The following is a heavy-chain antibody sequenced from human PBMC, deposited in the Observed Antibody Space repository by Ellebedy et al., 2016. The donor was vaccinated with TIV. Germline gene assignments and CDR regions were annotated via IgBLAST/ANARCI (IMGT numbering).Heavy chain of an antibody. CDR3: ATWYYYDSSGYSLR. Sequence: SETLSLTCAVSGGSISSSNWWSWVRQPPGKGLEWIGEIYHSGSTNYNPSLKSRVTISVDKSKNQFSLKLSSVTAADTAVYYCATWYYYDSSGYSLRWGQGTLVTVSS. CDR2: IYHSGST. J-gene: IGHJ4*02. CDR1: GGSISSSNW. D-gene: IGHD3-22*01. V-gene: IGHV4-4*02.